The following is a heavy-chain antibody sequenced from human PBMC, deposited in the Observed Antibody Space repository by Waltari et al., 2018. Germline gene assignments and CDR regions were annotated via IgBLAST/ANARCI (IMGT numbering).Heavy chain of an antibody. CDR2: ISGDGSTI. CDR3: ARGADL. J-gene: IGHJ4*02. V-gene: IGHV3-74*01. Sequence: EVQLVESGGGLVQPGGSLRLSCEASVFTLSGTWLPWVRQLPGKGLGWVSRISGDGSTINYADSVKGRFTISRDTAKNTLYLQMNSLRAEDTAVYYCARGADLRGQGILVTVSS. CDR1: VFTLSGTW. D-gene: IGHD3-3*01.